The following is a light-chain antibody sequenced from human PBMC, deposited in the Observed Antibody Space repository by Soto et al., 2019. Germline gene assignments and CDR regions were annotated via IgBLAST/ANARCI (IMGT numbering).Light chain of an antibody. CDR2: EVS. CDR3: TSYTSSSTLDV. Sequence: QSALTQPASVSVSPGQSITISCTGTSSDVGGYNYVFWYQQHPGKAPKLMIYEVSNRPLGVSNRFSGSKSGNTASLTISGLQAEDEADYYCTSYTSSSTLDVFGTGTKVTVL. J-gene: IGLJ1*01. CDR1: SSDVGGYNY. V-gene: IGLV2-14*01.